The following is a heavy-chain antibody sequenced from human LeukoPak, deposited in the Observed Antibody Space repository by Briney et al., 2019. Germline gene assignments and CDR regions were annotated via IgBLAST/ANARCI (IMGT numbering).Heavy chain of an antibody. J-gene: IGHJ5*02. CDR3: ARTPAVAGHPLNRFDP. CDR1: GGSFSGYY. V-gene: IGHV4-34*01. Sequence: SETLSLTCAVYGGSFSGYYWSWIRQPPGKGLEWIGEINHSGSTNYNPSLKSRVTISVDTSKNQFSLKLSSVTAADTAVYYCARTPAVAGHPLNRFDPWGQGTLVTVSS. CDR2: INHSGST. D-gene: IGHD6-19*01.